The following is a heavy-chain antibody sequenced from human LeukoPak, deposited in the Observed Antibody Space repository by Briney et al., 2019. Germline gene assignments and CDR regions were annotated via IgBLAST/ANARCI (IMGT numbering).Heavy chain of an antibody. CDR1: GFTFSSYA. D-gene: IGHD5-24*01. Sequence: GGSLRPSCAASGFTFSSYAMHWVRQAPGKGLEWVAVISYDGSNKYYADSVKGRFTISRDNSKNTLYLQMNSLRAEDTAVYYCARVGEMATFDYWGQGTLVTVSS. V-gene: IGHV3-30-3*01. CDR3: ARVGEMATFDY. CDR2: ISYDGSNK. J-gene: IGHJ4*02.